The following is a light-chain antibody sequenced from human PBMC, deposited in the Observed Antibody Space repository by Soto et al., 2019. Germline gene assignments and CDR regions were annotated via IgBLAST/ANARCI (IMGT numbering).Light chain of an antibody. J-gene: IGKJ3*01. CDR3: HQYGGSPST. CDR1: QSVNSNY. V-gene: IGKV3-20*01. Sequence: EIVLTQSPGTLSFSPGERATLSCRASQSVNSNYLACYQHKTGQAPRLLIYGASTRATGIPDRFSGSGSGTDFTLTISRLEPEDFAVYFCHQYGGSPSTFGPGTKVDVK. CDR2: GAS.